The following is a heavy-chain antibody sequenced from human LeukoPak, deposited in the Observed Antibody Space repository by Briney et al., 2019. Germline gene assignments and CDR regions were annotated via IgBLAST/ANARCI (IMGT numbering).Heavy chain of an antibody. V-gene: IGHV1-2*02. CDR2: INPNSGGA. CDR3: AREITGFWSGYSPHDAFDI. CDR1: GYTFTGYY. D-gene: IGHD3-3*01. J-gene: IGHJ3*02. Sequence: ASVKVSCKASGYTFTGYYMHWVRQAPGQGLEWMGWINPNSGGANSAQKFQGRVSMTRDTSISTAYMELSSLRSEDTAVYYCAREITGFWSGYSPHDAFDIWGQGTMVTVSS.